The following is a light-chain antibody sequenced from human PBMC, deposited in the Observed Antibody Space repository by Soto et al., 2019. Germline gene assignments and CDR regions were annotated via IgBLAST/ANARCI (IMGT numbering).Light chain of an antibody. V-gene: IGKV3-20*01. J-gene: IGKJ4*01. CDR3: QQYGISPLALT. CDR2: GTS. CDR1: QTVIVSY. Sequence: EIVLTQSPGTLSLSPGERATLSCRASQTVIVSYLAWYQQKPGQAPRLLIYGTSSRATDIPDRFSGRGSGTDFTLTISGLEPEDFAEYYCQQYGISPLALTFSGGTKVEV.